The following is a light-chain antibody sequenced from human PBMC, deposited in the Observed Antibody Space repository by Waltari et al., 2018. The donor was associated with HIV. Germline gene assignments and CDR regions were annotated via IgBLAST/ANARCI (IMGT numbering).Light chain of an antibody. Sequence: QSVLTQPPSASGTPGQRVTISCSGSSSNIGSNTVNWYQQLPGTAPQLLIYSNNQRPSAVPDRFSGSKSGTSASLAISGLQSEDEADYYCAVWGDSLNGPVFGGGTKLTVL. V-gene: IGLV1-44*01. CDR2: SNN. CDR3: AVWGDSLNGPV. J-gene: IGLJ2*01. CDR1: SSNIGSNT.